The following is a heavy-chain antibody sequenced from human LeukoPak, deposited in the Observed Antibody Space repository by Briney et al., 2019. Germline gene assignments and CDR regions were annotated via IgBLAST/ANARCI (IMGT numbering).Heavy chain of an antibody. Sequence: GGSLRLSCAASGFTFSSYSMNWVRQAPGKGLEWVGRIKSKTDGGTTDYAAPVKGRFTISRDDSKNTLYLQMNSLKTEDTAVYYCTTVVKNCSSTSCYPAHYWGQGTLVTVSS. CDR3: TTVVKNCSSTSCYPAHY. CDR1: GFTFSSYS. CDR2: IKSKTDGGTT. D-gene: IGHD2-2*01. J-gene: IGHJ4*02. V-gene: IGHV3-15*01.